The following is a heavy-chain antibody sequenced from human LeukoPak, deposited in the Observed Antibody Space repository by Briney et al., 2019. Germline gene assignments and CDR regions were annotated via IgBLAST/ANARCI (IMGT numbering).Heavy chain of an antibody. CDR1: GFTFSSYE. J-gene: IGHJ6*04. CDR2: ISSSGSTI. Sequence: GGSLRLSCAASGFTFSSYEMNWVRQAPGKGLDWVSYISSSGSTIYYADSVKGRFTISRDNAKNSLYLQMNSLRAEDTAVYYCARDRNYYYYGMDVWGKGTTVTVSS. D-gene: IGHD1-14*01. CDR3: ARDRNYYYYGMDV. V-gene: IGHV3-48*03.